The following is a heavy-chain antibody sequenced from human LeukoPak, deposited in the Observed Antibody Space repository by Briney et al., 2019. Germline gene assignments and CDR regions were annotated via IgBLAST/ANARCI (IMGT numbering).Heavy chain of an antibody. CDR1: GGSFSGYY. CDR3: GVLYYYYGMDV. Sequence: PSETLSLTCAVYGGSFSGYYWSRIRQPPGKGLEWIGEINHSGSTNYNPSLKSRVTISVDTSKNQFSLKLSSVTAADTAVYYCGVLYYYYGMDVWGQGTTVTVSS. J-gene: IGHJ6*02. V-gene: IGHV4-34*01. CDR2: INHSGST.